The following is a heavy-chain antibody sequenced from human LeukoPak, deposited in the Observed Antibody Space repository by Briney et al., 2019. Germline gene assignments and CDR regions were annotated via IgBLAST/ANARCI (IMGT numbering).Heavy chain of an antibody. D-gene: IGHD6-13*01. J-gene: IGHJ3*02. CDR2: IGGSGDTI. CDR3: ARDGGSNWYGACDI. Sequence: PGGSLRLSCAASGFTFSTYSMNWVRQAPGKGLEWVSYIGGSGDTIYYADSIKGRSTISRDNAKNSVYLQMNNLRAEDTAVYYCARDGGSNWYGACDIWGQGTMVTVSS. CDR1: GFTFSTYS. V-gene: IGHV3-48*01.